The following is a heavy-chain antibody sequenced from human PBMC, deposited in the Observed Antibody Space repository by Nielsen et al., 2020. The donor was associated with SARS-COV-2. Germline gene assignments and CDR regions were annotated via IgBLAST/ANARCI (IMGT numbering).Heavy chain of an antibody. CDR2: IWYDGSEI. D-gene: IGHD6-25*01. Sequence: GESLKISCAASGFTFGSYGMHWVRQAPGKVLEWLAVIWYDGSEIYYADSVNGRFTISRDTSKNTLYLQMNSLRVEDTAVYYCTRAPYSSGDFDFWGQGTLVTVSS. J-gene: IGHJ4*02. V-gene: IGHV3-33*01. CDR3: TRAPYSSGDFDF. CDR1: GFTFGSYG.